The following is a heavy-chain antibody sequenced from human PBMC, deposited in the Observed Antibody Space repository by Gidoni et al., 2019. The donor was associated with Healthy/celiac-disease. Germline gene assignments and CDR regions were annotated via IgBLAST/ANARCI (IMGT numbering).Heavy chain of an antibody. V-gene: IGHV3-21*01. CDR2: IISSSSYI. CDR1: GFTFSSYS. CDR3: ARDLLRGYYYYGMDV. Sequence: EVQLVESGGGLVKPGGSLRLSCAASGFTFSSYSMNWVRQAPGKGLEWVSSIISSSSYISSADSVKGRFTISRDNAKNSLYLQMNSLRAEDTAVYYCARDLLRGYYYYGMDVWGQGTTVTVSS. D-gene: IGHD2-15*01. J-gene: IGHJ6*02.